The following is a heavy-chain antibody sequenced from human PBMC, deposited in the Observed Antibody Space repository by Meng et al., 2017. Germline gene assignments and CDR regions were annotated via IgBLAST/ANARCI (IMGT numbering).Heavy chain of an antibody. J-gene: IGHJ3*02. Sequence: SGPTLVKPTETLTLTCTVSGFSLSNARMGVSWIRQPPGKALEWLAHIFSKDEKSYSTSLKSRLTISKDTSKSHVVLTMTNMDPVDTATHYCARITGDYVWGSYRWDAFDIWGQGTMVTVSS. V-gene: IGHV2-26*01. D-gene: IGHD3-16*02. CDR2: IFSKDEK. CDR1: GFSLSNARMG. CDR3: ARITGDYVWGSYRWDAFDI.